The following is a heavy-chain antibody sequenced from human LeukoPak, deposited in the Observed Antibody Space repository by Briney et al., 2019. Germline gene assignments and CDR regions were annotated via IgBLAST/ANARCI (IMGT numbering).Heavy chain of an antibody. CDR3: ARDFVAAFFDY. J-gene: IGHJ4*02. CDR1: GFTFSSYA. Sequence: GRSLRLSCAASGFTFSSYAMHWVRQAPGKGLEWVAVISYDGSNKYYADSVKGRFTISRDNSKNTLYLQMNSLRAEDTAVYYCARDFVAAFFDYWGQGTLVTVSS. D-gene: IGHD6-13*01. V-gene: IGHV3-30*04. CDR2: ISYDGSNK.